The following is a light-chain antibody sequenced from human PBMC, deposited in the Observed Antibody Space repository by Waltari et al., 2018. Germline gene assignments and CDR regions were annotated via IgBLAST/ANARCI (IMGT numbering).Light chain of an antibody. CDR2: DGS. V-gene: IGLV2-11*01. J-gene: IGLJ3*02. Sequence: QSALTQPRSVSGSPGQSVTISCTGTSSDVGGYNYVPWYQQHPGKAPKLMISDGSNRPSGVPDRFSGSKSGNTASLTISGLQAEDEADYYCCSYAGSYSPWVFGGGTKLTVL. CDR3: CSYAGSYSPWV. CDR1: SSDVGGYNY.